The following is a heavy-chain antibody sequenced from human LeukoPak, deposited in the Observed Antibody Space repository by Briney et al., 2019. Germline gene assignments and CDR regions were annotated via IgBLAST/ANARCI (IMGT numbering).Heavy chain of an antibody. CDR1: GVSFSDYY. V-gene: IGHV4-34*01. CDR3: ARGFLAHFYGSSSHDY. CDR2: INHNGGI. J-gene: IGHJ4*02. Sequence: PSETLSLTCAVYGVSFSDYYWAWLGQPPGKGLERSGKINHNGGINYNSSLKSRVTLSLDTSMNHVSLRLTSVTAADTGVYYCARGFLAHFYGSSSHDYWGQGTLVSVSS. D-gene: IGHD3-10*01.